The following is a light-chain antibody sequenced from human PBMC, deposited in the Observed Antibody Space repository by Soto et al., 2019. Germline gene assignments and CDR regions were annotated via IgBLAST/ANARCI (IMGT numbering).Light chain of an antibody. J-gene: IGKJ1*01. CDR2: DAS. CDR1: QTIFRW. V-gene: IGKV1-5*01. Sequence: DSQMTQSPSTLSASVGDRVTITCRASQTIFRWLAWYQQRPGKAPNLLISDASDLQSGVPSRFSGSGSGAEFTLTIGRLQPDDFATYYCQQYNSYPWTSGQGTKAEF. CDR3: QQYNSYPWT.